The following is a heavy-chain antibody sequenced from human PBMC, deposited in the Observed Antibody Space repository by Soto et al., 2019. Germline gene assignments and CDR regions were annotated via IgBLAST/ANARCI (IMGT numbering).Heavy chain of an antibody. CDR2: INTGNGDT. CDR3: AKDSSWADY. D-gene: IGHD6-13*01. J-gene: IGHJ4*02. Sequence: VASVKVSCKAPGYTFTGYSIHWVRQAPGQRLEWMGWINTGNGDTKSSQNFQGRVTFTRDTSASTAYMELSSLRSEDTAVYYCAKDSSWADYWGQGTLVTVSS. CDR1: GYTFTGYS. V-gene: IGHV1-3*04.